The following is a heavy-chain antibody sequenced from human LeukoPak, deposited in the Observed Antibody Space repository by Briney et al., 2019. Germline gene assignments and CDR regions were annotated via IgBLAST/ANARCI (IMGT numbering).Heavy chain of an antibody. Sequence: GGSLRLSCAASGFTFGNYWMHWVRQAPGKGLLWVSRISDDGSSANYADSVQGRFTISRDNAKNSLYLQMNSLRAEDTAVYYCARPIAARDYWGQGTLVTVSS. CDR1: GFTFGNYW. CDR3: ARPIAARDY. D-gene: IGHD6-6*01. V-gene: IGHV3-74*01. J-gene: IGHJ4*02. CDR2: ISDDGSSA.